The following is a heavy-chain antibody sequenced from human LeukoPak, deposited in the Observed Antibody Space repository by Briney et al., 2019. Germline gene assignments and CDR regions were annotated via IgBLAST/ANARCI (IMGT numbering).Heavy chain of an antibody. CDR1: GGSISSYY. CDR2: IYYSGST. D-gene: IGHD3-10*01. CDR3: AVASVLYYYGSGSYSIGAFDI. J-gene: IGHJ3*02. Sequence: PSETQSLTCTVSGGSISSYYWSWIRQPPGKGLEWIGYIYYSGSTNYNPSLKSRVTISVDTSKNQFSLKLSSVTAADTAVYYCAVASVLYYYGSGSYSIGAFDIWGQGTMVTVSS. V-gene: IGHV4-59*01.